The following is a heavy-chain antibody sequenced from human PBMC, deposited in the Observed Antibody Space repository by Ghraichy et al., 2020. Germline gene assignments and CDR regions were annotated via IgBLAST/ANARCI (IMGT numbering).Heavy chain of an antibody. CDR2: ISTDGTT. J-gene: IGHJ4*02. Sequence: GGSLRLSCATSGFTFSSFRMDWVRQAPGKGLEWVSYISTDGTTQYADSVKGRFTISRDNAKNSLYLQMTSLRDEDSAVYYCAREAPDSGNYHNFDYWGQGTLVTVSS. CDR1: GFTFSSFR. D-gene: IGHD1-26*01. CDR3: AREAPDSGNYHNFDY. V-gene: IGHV3-48*02.